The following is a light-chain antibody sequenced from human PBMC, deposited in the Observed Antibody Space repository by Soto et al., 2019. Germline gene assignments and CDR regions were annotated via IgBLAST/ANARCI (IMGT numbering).Light chain of an antibody. CDR3: QQYGSLSWA. CDR2: GAS. V-gene: IGKV3-20*01. J-gene: IGKJ1*01. CDR1: QSVGSDF. Sequence: EIVLTQSPGTPSLSPGERATLSCRASQSVGSDFLAWYQQRPGQPPRILIFGASGRATGIPDRFSGSGSGTDFTLTISRLEPEDFAVYYCQQYGSLSWAFGQGTKVEIK.